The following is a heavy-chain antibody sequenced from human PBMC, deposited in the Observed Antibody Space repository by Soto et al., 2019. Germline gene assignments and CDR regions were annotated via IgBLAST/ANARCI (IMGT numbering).Heavy chain of an antibody. CDR3: VRSGHSFGGVV. D-gene: IGHD3-16*01. J-gene: IGHJ4*02. CDR1: GASMTNYY. Sequence: QVHLQESGPGLVKPSETLSLTCSVSGASMTNYYGSWVRQSPGKGLEWIGYMFYTGRSNYNPSLKSRVAISIDTSKNQIQLNLRSVTAADTAVYYCVRSGHSFGGVVWGQGTLVTVSS. CDR2: MFYTGRS. V-gene: IGHV4-59*13.